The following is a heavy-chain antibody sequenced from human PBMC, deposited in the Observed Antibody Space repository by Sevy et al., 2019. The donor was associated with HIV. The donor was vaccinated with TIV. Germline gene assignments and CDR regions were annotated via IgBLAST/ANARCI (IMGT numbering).Heavy chain of an antibody. J-gene: IGHJ4*02. CDR3: AREGCPQPHDY. V-gene: IGHV3-23*01. D-gene: IGHD2-8*01. Sequence: GSLRLSCAASGFTFAKYSKSWVRQAPGKGLEWVSTFSFGCGRINYADSVKGRFTISRDDSKNTLFLQMNSLRAEDTATYFCAREGCPQPHDYWGQGTLVTVSS. CDR1: GFTFAKYS. CDR2: FSFGCGRI.